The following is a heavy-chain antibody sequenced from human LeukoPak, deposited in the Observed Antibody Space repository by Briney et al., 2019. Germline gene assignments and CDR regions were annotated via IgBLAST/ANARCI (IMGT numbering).Heavy chain of an antibody. CDR2: IYSSGST. CDR3: AREANYMDG. CDR1: GGSISSYY. J-gene: IGHJ6*03. Sequence: PSETLSLTCIASGGSISSYYWSWIRQPPGEGLEWIGYIYSSGSTNYNPSLKSRVTISIDTSKNQFSLKPSSVTAADTAVYYCAREANYMDGWGKGTTVTVSS. D-gene: IGHD5-12*01. V-gene: IGHV4-4*09.